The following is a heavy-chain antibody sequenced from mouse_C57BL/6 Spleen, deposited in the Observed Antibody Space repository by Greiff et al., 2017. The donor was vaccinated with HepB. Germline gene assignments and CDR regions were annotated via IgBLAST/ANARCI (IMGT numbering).Heavy chain of an antibody. CDR1: GFTFSDYY. J-gene: IGHJ3*01. CDR3: ARAVEGSGFAY. CDR2: INYDGSST. V-gene: IGHV5-16*01. D-gene: IGHD3-3*01. Sequence: EVKLVESEGGLVQPGSSMKLSCTASGFTFSDYYMAWVRQVPEKGLEWVANINYDGSSTYYLDSLKSRFIISRDNAKNILYLQMSSLKSEDTATYYCARAVEGSGFAYWGQGTLVTVSA.